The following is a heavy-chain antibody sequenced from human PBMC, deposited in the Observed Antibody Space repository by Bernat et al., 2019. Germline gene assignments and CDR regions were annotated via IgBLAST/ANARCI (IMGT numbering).Heavy chain of an antibody. Sequence: QVQLVQSGAEVKKPGASVKVSCKASGYTFTGYYMHWVRQAPGQGLEWMGWINPNSGGTNYAQKFQGWVTMTRDTSISTAYMELSRLRSDDTAVYYCARGGYSGYDNYDYYYLDVWGKGTTVTVSS. CDR3: ARGGYSGYDNYDYYYLDV. CDR1: GYTFTGYY. J-gene: IGHJ6*03. V-gene: IGHV1-2*04. D-gene: IGHD5-12*01. CDR2: INPNSGGT.